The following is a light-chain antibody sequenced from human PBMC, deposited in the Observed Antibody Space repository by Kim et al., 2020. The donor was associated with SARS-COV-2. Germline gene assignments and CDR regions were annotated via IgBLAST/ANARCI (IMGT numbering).Light chain of an antibody. V-gene: IGLV3-1*01. Sequence: SYELTQPPSVSVALGQTANISCSGDKIGGKYARWYQQKPGQSPVMVIYKDSKRPSGIPERFSGSNSGNAATLSISGTQAMDEAVYYCQVWDSSTAVFGGGTQLTVL. CDR3: QVWDSSTAV. CDR2: KDS. CDR1: KIGGKY. J-gene: IGLJ2*01.